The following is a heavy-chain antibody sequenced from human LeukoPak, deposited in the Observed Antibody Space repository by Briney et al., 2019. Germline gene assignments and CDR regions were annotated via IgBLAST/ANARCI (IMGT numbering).Heavy chain of an antibody. Sequence: SETLSLTCSVSGGSISGGGYYWSWIRQHPGKGLEWIGHIYFSGSTYYNPSLKSRVTISVDTSKNQFSLKLSSVTAADTAIYYCARAQYCSSTSCYSSWFDPWGQGTLVTVSS. CDR1: GGSISGGGYY. V-gene: IGHV4-31*03. D-gene: IGHD2-2*02. CDR3: ARAQYCSSTSCYSSWFDP. J-gene: IGHJ5*02. CDR2: IYFSGST.